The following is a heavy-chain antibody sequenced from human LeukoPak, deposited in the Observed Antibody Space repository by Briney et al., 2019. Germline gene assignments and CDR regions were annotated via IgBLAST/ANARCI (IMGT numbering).Heavy chain of an antibody. J-gene: IGHJ6*03. CDR3: ARATTVTTAGYYYYYMDV. CDR2: INHSGST. V-gene: IGHV4-34*01. Sequence: SETLSLTCAVYGGSFSGYYWSWIRQPPGKGLEWIGEINHSGSTNYNPSLKSRVTISVDTSKNQFSLKLSSVTAADTAVYYCARATTVTTAGYYYYYMDVWGKGTTVTVSS. CDR1: GGSFSGYY. D-gene: IGHD4-11*01.